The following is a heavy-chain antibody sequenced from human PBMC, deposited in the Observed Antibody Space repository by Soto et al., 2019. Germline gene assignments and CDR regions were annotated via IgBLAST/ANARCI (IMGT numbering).Heavy chain of an antibody. J-gene: IGHJ4*02. CDR2: IYYSGST. Sequence: SETLSLTCTVSGGSISSSSYYWGWIRQPPGKGLEWIGSIYYSGSTYYNPSLKSRVTISVDTSKNQFSLKLSSVTAADTAVYYCARETFYYDSGSYFAYFDYWGQGALVTVSS. D-gene: IGHD3-10*01. CDR1: GGSISSSSYY. CDR3: ARETFYYDSGSYFAYFDY. V-gene: IGHV4-39*07.